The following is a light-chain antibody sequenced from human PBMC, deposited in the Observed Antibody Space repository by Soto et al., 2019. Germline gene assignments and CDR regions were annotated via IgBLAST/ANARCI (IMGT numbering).Light chain of an antibody. V-gene: IGKV3-15*01. CDR1: QSVASN. J-gene: IGKJ1*01. CDR2: GAS. CDR3: QQYNNRPPWT. Sequence: EIVMTQSPATLSLSPGERATLSCRASQSVASNLAWYQQKPGQAPRLLIYGASTRATGLPARFSGTGSGTEFTLTINSLQSEDFAVYYCQQYNNRPPWTFGQGTKLDIK.